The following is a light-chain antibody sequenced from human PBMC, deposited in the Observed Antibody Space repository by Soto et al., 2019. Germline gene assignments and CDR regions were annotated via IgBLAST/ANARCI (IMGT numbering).Light chain of an antibody. CDR3: QHYNGWPL. J-gene: IGKJ4*01. Sequence: EIVMTQSPAALSLSPGERVTLSCRANQAVATSLAWYQFRPGQAPRLLIYGASIRATGVPDRFSGSGSGTEFTLTISSLESEDFATYFCQHYNGWPLFGGGTKMEIK. CDR2: GAS. CDR1: QAVATS. V-gene: IGKV3-15*01.